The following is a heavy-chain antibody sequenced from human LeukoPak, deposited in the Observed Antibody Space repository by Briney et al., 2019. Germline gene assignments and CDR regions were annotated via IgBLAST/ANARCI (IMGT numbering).Heavy chain of an antibody. CDR2: IGTAGDT. D-gene: IGHD1-26*01. CDR3: ARASTSTRWELTPPDY. V-gene: IGHV3-13*01. Sequence: GGSLRLSCAASGFTFSSYDMHWVRQATGKDLEWVSAIGTAGDTYYPGSVKGRFTISRENAKNSLYLQMNSLRAGDTAVYYCARASTSTRWELTPPDYWGQGTLVTVSS. CDR1: GFTFSSYD. J-gene: IGHJ4*02.